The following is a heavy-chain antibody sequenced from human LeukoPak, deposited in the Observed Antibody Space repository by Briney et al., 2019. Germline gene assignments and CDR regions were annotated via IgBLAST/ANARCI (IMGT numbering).Heavy chain of an antibody. CDR3: AREGGYYYGSLQH. J-gene: IGHJ1*01. D-gene: IGHD3-10*01. CDR1: GDSVSSNSAV. Sequence: SQTLSLTCAISGDSVSSNSAVWIWIRQSPSRGLEWLGRTYYRSKWYNDYAVSVKSRITINPDTSKNQFSLQVNSVTPEDTAVYYCAREGGYYYGSLQHWGQGTLVIVSS. CDR2: TYYRSKWYN. V-gene: IGHV6-1*01.